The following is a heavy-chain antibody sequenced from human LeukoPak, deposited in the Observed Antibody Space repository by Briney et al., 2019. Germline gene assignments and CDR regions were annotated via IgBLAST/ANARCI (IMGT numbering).Heavy chain of an antibody. CDR3: AYHITMGYGVKAHDAFDI. CDR2: IYPGDSDT. Sequence: GESLKISCKGSGYNFTSYWIGWVRQMPGKGLEWMGIIYPGDSDTRYSPSFQGQVTISADKSISTAYLQWSSLKASDTAMYYCAYHITMGYGVKAHDAFDIWGQGTMVTVSS. D-gene: IGHD3-10*01. CDR1: GYNFTSYW. V-gene: IGHV5-51*01. J-gene: IGHJ3*02.